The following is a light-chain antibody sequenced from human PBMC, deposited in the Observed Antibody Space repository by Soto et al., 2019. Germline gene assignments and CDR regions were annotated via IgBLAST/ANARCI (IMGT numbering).Light chain of an antibody. CDR2: ENS. V-gene: IGLV1-40*01. CDR3: QSYDSSLSVV. CDR1: SSNIGAGYD. Sequence: QSVLTQPPSVSGAPGQRVTISCTGNSSNIGAGYDVHWYQQLPGTAPKLLIYENSNRPSGVPDRFSGSRSGTSVSLAIAGLQAEDEAYYYCQSYDSSLSVVFGGGTKLTVL. J-gene: IGLJ3*02.